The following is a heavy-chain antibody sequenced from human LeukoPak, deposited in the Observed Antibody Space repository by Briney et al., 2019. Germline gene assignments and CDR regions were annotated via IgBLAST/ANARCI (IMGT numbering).Heavy chain of an antibody. J-gene: IGHJ3*02. D-gene: IGHD6-25*01. CDR1: GGSISTYY. CDR3: AGYSSASDAFDI. V-gene: IGHV4-59*01. CDR2: IYYNGAT. Sequence: SETLSLTCTVSGGSISTYYWSWIRQPPGKGLEWIGYIYYNGATDYNPSLKSRVTISVDTSKNEFSLKLSSVTAADTAVYYCAGYSSASDAFDIWGQGTMVTVSS.